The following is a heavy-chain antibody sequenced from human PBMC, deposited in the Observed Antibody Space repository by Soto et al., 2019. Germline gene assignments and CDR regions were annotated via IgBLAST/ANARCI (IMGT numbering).Heavy chain of an antibody. V-gene: IGHV1-18*01. CDR2: ISGYNGNT. D-gene: IGHD3-16*01. J-gene: IGHJ4*02. Sequence: QVQLVQSGTDVKKPGASVKVSCKASGYTFTTYGINWVRQAPGQGLEWMGWISGYNGNTNYAQKFQGRVTLSRDTSINTAYMELSRLTSDDTAMYYCARTDYLFSTLTYYFDYWGQGTLVTVSS. CDR3: ARTDYLFSTLTYYFDY. CDR1: GYTFTTYG.